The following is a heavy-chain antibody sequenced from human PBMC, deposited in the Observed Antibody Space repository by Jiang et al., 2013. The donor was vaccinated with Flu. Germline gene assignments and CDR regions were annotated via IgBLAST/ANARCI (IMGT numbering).Heavy chain of an antibody. CDR2: IDQDGGDK. D-gene: IGHD5-18*01. CDR3: AAGYSNFYY. CDR1: GFTFRTYW. V-gene: IGHV3-7*01. J-gene: IGHJ4*02. Sequence: QLLESGGTLVQPVGSLRLSCAASGFTFRTYWMSWVRQAPGKGLEWVANIDQDGGDKHYVVSVKGRFTISRDNAKNSLYLQMNGLRAEDTAVYYCAAGYSNFYYWGQGTLVTVSS.